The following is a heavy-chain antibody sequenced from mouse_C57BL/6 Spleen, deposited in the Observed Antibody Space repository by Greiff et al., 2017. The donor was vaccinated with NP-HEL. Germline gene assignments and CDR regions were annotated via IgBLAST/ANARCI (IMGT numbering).Heavy chain of an antibody. D-gene: IGHD2-3*01. V-gene: IGHV3-6*01. CDR3: AREVYDGYYGSAWFAY. Sequence: EVKLMESGPGLVKPSQSLSLTCSVTGYSITSGYYWNWIRQFPGNKLEWMGYISYDGSNNYNPSLKNRISITRDTSKNQFFLKLNSVTTEDTATYYCAREVYDGYYGSAWFAYWGQGTLVTVSA. CDR2: ISYDGSN. J-gene: IGHJ3*01. CDR1: GYSITSGYY.